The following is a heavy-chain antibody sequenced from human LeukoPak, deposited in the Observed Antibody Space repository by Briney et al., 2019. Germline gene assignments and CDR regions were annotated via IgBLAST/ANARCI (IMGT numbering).Heavy chain of an antibody. CDR3: ASRIATAGSVDY. J-gene: IGHJ4*02. CDR2: IYSSGST. Sequence: GGSLRLSCAASGFTVSSNYMSWVRQAPGTGLEGVSVIYSSGSTYYADSVKGRFTISRDNSKNTLHLQMNTLRAEDTAVYYCASRIATAGSVDYWGQGTLVTVSS. D-gene: IGHD6-13*01. CDR1: GFTVSSNY. V-gene: IGHV3-53*01.